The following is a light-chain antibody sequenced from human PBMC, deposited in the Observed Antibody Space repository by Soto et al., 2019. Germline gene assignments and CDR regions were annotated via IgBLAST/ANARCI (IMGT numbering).Light chain of an antibody. J-gene: IGKJ5*01. V-gene: IGKV1-12*01. CDR2: SAS. CDR3: QQADTFPIT. CDR1: QGISRS. Sequence: DIQMTQSPSTLSASVGDRVTITCRASQGISRSLAWYQQKPGKAPKLLIYSASSLQSGVPSRFSGSGFGTDFTLTISSLQPEDFATYYCQQADTFPITFGQGTRLEIK.